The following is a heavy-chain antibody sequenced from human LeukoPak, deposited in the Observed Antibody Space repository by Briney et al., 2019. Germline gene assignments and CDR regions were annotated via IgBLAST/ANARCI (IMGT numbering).Heavy chain of an antibody. Sequence: WIRQAPGKGLEWIGRIKSKTDGETTNYAEPVRGRFTISRDDSKSAVYLQMNSLKIEDTAVYYCTTDLGTYYHGSQRLIPIDYWGQGTLVTVSS. CDR3: TTDLGTYYHGSQRLIPIDY. V-gene: IGHV3-15*01. D-gene: IGHD3-10*01. CDR2: IKSKTDGETT. J-gene: IGHJ4*02.